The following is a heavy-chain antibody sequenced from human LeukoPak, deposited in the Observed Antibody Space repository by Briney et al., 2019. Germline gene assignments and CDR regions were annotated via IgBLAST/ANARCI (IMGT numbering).Heavy chain of an antibody. Sequence: GGSLRLSCAASGFPFSVCGMHWVRQAPGKGLEWLTVVGHDGTFQRYADSVKGRFTISRDNSMNTLYLQMNSLRVDDTSVYYCARDKGRGRYVDDWGQGTLVVVSS. CDR2: VGHDGTFQ. CDR1: GFPFSVCG. D-gene: IGHD3-10*02. V-gene: IGHV3-33*01. CDR3: ARDKGRGRYVDD. J-gene: IGHJ4*02.